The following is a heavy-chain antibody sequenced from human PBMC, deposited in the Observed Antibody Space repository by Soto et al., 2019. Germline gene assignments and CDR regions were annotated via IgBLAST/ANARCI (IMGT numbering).Heavy chain of an antibody. V-gene: IGHV3-23*01. CDR3: ARVPTGEMATVFQAFDI. CDR2: ISASGVST. Sequence: PGGSLRLSCAASGFTFSSYAISWVRQAPGKGLEWVSAISASGVSTYYADSVKGRFAVSRDNSKSTLYLQMNSLRDEDTAVYYCARVPTGEMATVFQAFDIWGQGTMVTVSS. J-gene: IGHJ3*02. D-gene: IGHD4-4*01. CDR1: GFTFSSYA.